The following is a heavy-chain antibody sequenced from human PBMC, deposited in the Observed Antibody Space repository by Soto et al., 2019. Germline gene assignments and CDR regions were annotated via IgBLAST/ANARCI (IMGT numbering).Heavy chain of an antibody. D-gene: IGHD3-22*01. CDR2: ISSSSTTI. V-gene: IGHV3-48*02. CDR3: ERLMIVTGGEAFDI. CDR1: GFSFRRYS. Sequence: GALSLSCVASGFSFRRYSIKVVRRVLGKGLEWISYISSSSTTIYYVDSVKGRFTISRDNARNSLYLQMNSLRDEDTAVYYCERLMIVTGGEAFDIWGQATMVT. J-gene: IGHJ3*02.